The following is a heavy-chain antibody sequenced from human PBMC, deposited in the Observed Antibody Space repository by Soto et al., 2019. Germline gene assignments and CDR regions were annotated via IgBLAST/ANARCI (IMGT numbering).Heavy chain of an antibody. CDR2: IIPIFGTA. CDR1: GGTFSSYA. D-gene: IGHD4-17*01. V-gene: IGHV1-69*01. CDR3: ARGQEGWDYGDYAPQDY. J-gene: IGHJ4*02. Sequence: QVQLVQSGAEVKKPGSSVKVSCKASGGTFSSYAISWVRQAPGQGLEWMGGIIPIFGTANYAQKFQGRVTITADESTSTAYMELSSLRSEDTAVYYRARGQEGWDYGDYAPQDYWGQGTLVTVSS.